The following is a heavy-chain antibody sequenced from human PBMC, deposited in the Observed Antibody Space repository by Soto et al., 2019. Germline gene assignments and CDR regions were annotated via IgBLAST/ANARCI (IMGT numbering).Heavy chain of an antibody. J-gene: IGHJ4*02. V-gene: IGHV3-15*01. Sequence: GGSLRLSCAASGFTFDNAWMNWVRQAPGKGLEWVGRIKSKVDGETTHYAAPVKGRFNISRDDSKNTVSLQMNSLKTEDTAVYYCATEGYCTSTTCEAFDSWGQGTLVTV. D-gene: IGHD2-2*01. CDR1: GFTFDNAW. CDR2: IKSKVDGETT. CDR3: ATEGYCTSTTCEAFDS.